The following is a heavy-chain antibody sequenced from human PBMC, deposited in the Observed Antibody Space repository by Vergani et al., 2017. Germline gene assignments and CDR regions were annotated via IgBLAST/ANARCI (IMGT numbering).Heavy chain of an antibody. Sequence: QVQLVQSGAEVKKPGASVKVSCKASGYTFTSYYMHWVRQAPGQGLEWMGIINPSGGSTSYAQKFQGRVTMTRDTSTSTVYMELSSLRSEDMAVYYCARVAGDYSNYGFNYFDYWGQGTLVTVSS. CDR3: ARVAGDYSNYGFNYFDY. CDR2: INPSGGST. D-gene: IGHD4-11*01. J-gene: IGHJ4*02. V-gene: IGHV1-46*01. CDR1: GYTFTSYY.